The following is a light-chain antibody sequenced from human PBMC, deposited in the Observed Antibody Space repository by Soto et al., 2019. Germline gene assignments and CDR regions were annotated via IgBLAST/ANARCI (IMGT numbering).Light chain of an antibody. J-gene: IGKJ4*01. V-gene: IGKV3-11*01. CDR2: DAS. CDR3: QHRSKWPPLT. CDR1: QSVSSY. Sequence: EIVLTQFPATLSLSPGERATLSCRASQSVSSYLAWYQQKPGQAPRLLIYDASNRATGIPARFSGSGSGTGFSLTIGSLVPGDFAICYCQHRSKWPPLTFGGGTKVEIK.